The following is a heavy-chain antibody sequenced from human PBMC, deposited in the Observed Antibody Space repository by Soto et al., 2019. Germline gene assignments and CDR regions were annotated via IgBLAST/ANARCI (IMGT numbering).Heavy chain of an antibody. D-gene: IGHD5-12*01. CDR1: GGSISSYY. Sequence: SETLSLTCTVSGGSISSYYWSWIRQPPGKGLEWIGYIFYSGSTNYNPSLKSRVTISVDTSKNQFSLKLTSVTVADTAVYYCAARRGYKIAYWGQGTQVTVSS. J-gene: IGHJ4*02. V-gene: IGHV4-59*01. CDR3: AARRGYKIAY. CDR2: IFYSGST.